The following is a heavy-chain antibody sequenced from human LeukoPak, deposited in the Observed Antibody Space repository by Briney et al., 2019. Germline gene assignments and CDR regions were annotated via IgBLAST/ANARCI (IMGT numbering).Heavy chain of an antibody. D-gene: IGHD4-17*01. J-gene: IGHJ4*02. Sequence: GGSLRLSCAASEFTFPMYWMSWVRQAPGKGLEWVATIRQDGSQKYYVDSVKGRFTISRDNAKNSLYLQMNSLRAEDTAVYYCARESGSVTSEVDFDYWGQGTLVTVSS. CDR1: EFTFPMYW. V-gene: IGHV3-7*01. CDR3: ARESGSVTSEVDFDY. CDR2: IRQDGSQK.